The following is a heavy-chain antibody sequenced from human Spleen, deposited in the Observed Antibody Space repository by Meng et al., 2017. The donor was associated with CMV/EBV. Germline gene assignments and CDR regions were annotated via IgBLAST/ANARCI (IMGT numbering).Heavy chain of an antibody. D-gene: IGHD1-26*01. Sequence: QLQLEESGPGLVKPSETLSLTCTVSGGSISTSTYYWAWIRQPPGKGLEWLGNIYYSGTTYHNPSLRSRVTISVNTSKNQFSLKVNSVTAADTAVYYCARVSSGNFLDNWGQGTLVTVSS. CDR3: ARVSSGNFLDN. V-gene: IGHV4-39*07. J-gene: IGHJ4*02. CDR2: IYYSGTT. CDR1: GGSISTSTYY.